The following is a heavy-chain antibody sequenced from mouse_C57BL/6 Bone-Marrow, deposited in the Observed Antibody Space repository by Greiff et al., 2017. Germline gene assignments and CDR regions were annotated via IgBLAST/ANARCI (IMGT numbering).Heavy chain of an antibody. J-gene: IGHJ2*01. D-gene: IGHD2-5*01. Sequence: VQLVESGPELVRPGASVKISCKAPGYTFTSHWMQWVGQRPGQGLEWIGEICTGSGSTYYNEKFKGKATLTVDTYSSTAYMQLSSLTSEDAAVYVCARHYSSFFDYWGQGTTLTVSS. CDR2: ICTGSGST. V-gene: IGHV1-56*01. CDR3: ARHYSSFFDY. CDR1: GYTFTSHW.